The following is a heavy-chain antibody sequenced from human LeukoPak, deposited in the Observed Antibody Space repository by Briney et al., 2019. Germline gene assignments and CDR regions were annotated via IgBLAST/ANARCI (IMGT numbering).Heavy chain of an antibody. D-gene: IGHD6-13*01. CDR2: IIPIFGTA. CDR3: AIKGEQQLALFDY. J-gene: IGHJ4*02. Sequence: GSSVKVSFKASGGTFSSYAISWVRQAPGQGLEWMGGIIPIFGTANYAQKFQGRVTITADESTSTAYMELSSLRSEDTAVYYCAIKGEQQLALFDYWGQGTLVTVSS. CDR1: GGTFSSYA. V-gene: IGHV1-69*01.